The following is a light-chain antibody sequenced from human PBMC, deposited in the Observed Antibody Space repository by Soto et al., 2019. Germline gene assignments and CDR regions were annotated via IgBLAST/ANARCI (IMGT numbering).Light chain of an antibody. CDR3: SSYTTSSTYV. CDR2: EVS. CDR1: SSDVGYYDY. J-gene: IGLJ1*01. V-gene: IGLV2-14*01. Sequence: QSALTQPASVSGSPGQSITISCTGTSSDVGYYDYVSWYQQHPDKAPKLMIYEVSNRPSGVSNRFSGSKSGNTASLTISGLQAEDEADYYCSSYTTSSTYVFXTGTKVTVL.